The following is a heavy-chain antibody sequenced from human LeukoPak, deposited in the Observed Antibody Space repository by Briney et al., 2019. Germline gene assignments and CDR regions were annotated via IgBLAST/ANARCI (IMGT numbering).Heavy chain of an antibody. CDR3: ARADSSGYSVADY. Sequence: GGSLRLSCAASGFTFSDYYMSWIRQAPGKGLEWVSYISSSGSTIYYADSVKGRFTISRDNAKNSLYLQMNSLRAENTAVYYCARADSSGYSVADYWGQGTLVTVSS. CDR2: ISSSGSTI. J-gene: IGHJ4*02. D-gene: IGHD3-22*01. V-gene: IGHV3-11*01. CDR1: GFTFSDYY.